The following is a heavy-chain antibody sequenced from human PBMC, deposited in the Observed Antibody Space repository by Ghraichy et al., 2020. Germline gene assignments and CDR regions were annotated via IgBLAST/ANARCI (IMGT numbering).Heavy chain of an antibody. CDR2: INTNTGNP. D-gene: IGHD2-2*01. V-gene: IGHV7-4-1*02. CDR1: GYTLTGDA. Sequence: ASVKVSCKASGYTLTGDAMNWVRQAPRQGLEWMGWINTNTGNPTYAQGFTGRFVFSLDTSVSTAYLQISSLKAEDTAVYYCARANGYCSRTSCYGFDYWGQGTLVTVSS. CDR3: ARANGYCSRTSCYGFDY. J-gene: IGHJ4*02.